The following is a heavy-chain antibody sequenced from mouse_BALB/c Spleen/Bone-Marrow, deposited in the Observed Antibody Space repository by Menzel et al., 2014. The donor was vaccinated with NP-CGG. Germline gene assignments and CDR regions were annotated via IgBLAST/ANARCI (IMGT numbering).Heavy chain of an antibody. Sequence: DVQLVESGPGLVKPSQSLSLTCTVTGYSITSDYAWNWIRQFPGNKLEWMGYIGYSGSTSYNPSLKSRISITRDTSKNQFFLQLNSVTTEDTATYYCARGRDYFDYWGQGTTLTVSS. CDR3: ARGRDYFDY. CDR2: IGYSGST. J-gene: IGHJ2*01. CDR1: GYSITSDYA. V-gene: IGHV3-2*02.